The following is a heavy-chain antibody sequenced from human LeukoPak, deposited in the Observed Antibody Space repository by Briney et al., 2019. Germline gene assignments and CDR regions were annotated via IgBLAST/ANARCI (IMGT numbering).Heavy chain of an antibody. Sequence: GGSLRLSCAASGFTFSTYWMHWVRRAPGKGLVWVARIRPEGTTTAYPDSVKGRFTISRDNAKNTLFLQMNSLSAEDTAVYYCARDLDWILFDYWGQGTLVTVSS. CDR1: GFTFSTYW. J-gene: IGHJ4*02. CDR2: IRPEGTTT. D-gene: IGHD3-9*01. V-gene: IGHV3-74*03. CDR3: ARDLDWILFDY.